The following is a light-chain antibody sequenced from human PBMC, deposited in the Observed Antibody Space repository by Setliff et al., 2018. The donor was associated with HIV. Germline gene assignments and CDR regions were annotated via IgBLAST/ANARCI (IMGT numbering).Light chain of an antibody. CDR1: SSDVGSSNR. V-gene: IGLV2-18*02. CDR2: EVN. Sequence: QSALTQPPSVSGSPGQSVTISCTGTSSDVGSSNRVSWYQQPPGTAPKLMIYEVNNRPSGVPDRFSGSKSGNTASLTISGLQAEDEADYYCSSYTSISTYVFGTGTKVTV. J-gene: IGLJ1*01. CDR3: SSYTSISTYV.